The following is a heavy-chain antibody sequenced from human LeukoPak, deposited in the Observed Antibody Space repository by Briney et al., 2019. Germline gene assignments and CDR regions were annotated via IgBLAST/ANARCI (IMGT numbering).Heavy chain of an antibody. CDR2: ISSSSSYI. CDR1: GFTFSSYS. Sequence: GGSLRLSCAASGFTFSSYSMNWVRQAPGKGLEWVSSISSSSSYIYYADSVKGRFTISRDNAKNSLYLQMNSLRAEDTAVYYCARDRDYGDYASPFDYWGQGTLVTVSS. J-gene: IGHJ4*02. D-gene: IGHD4-17*01. V-gene: IGHV3-21*01. CDR3: ARDRDYGDYASPFDY.